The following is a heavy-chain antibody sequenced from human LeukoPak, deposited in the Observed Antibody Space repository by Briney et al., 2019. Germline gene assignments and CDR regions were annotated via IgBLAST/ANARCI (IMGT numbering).Heavy chain of an antibody. CDR1: RFTFSNAW. V-gene: IGHV3-15*01. CDR2: IKSKTDGRAT. CDR3: TAGGTVTFDY. J-gene: IGHJ4*02. Sequence: GGSLRLSCAASRFTFSNAWMSWVRQAPGKGLEWVGRIKSKTDGRATDYAAPVKGRFTISSDDSKYTLYMQVNSLKTEDTAVYYCTAGGTVTFDYWGQGTLVTVSS. D-gene: IGHD4-17*01.